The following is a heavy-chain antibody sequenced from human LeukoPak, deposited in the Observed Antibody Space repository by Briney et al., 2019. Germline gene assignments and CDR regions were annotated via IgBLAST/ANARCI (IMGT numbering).Heavy chain of an antibody. Sequence: GGSLRLSCAASGFTFSSYSINWVRQAPGKGLEWVSSISSSSSYIYYADSVKGRFTISRDNAKNSLYLQMNSLRAEDTAVYYCARDWSGDAFDIWGQGTMVTVSS. CDR1: GFTFSSYS. J-gene: IGHJ3*02. CDR2: ISSSSSYI. V-gene: IGHV3-21*01. CDR3: ARDWSGDAFDI.